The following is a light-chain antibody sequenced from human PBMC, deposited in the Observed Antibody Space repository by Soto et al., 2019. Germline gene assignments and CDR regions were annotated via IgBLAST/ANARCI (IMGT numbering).Light chain of an antibody. J-gene: IGKJ4*01. CDR2: GAS. CDR3: QQYNNWPLT. V-gene: IGKV3-15*01. CDR1: QSVSSN. Sequence: EIVMTQSPATLSVSPGERATLSCRASQSVSSNLAWYQQKPGQAPRLLISGASTRATGIPARFSGSGSGTEFTLTISSLQSEDFAVYYCQQYNNWPLTFGGGTKV.